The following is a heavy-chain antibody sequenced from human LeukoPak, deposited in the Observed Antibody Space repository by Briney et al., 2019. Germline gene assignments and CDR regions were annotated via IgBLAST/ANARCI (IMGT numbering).Heavy chain of an antibody. J-gene: IGHJ4*02. V-gene: IGHV4-59*01. Sequence: SETLSLTCTVSGGSISSYYWSWIRQPPGKGLEWIGYIYYSGSTNYNPSLKSRVTISVDTSKNQFSLKLSSVTAADTAVYYCARVLVTYYYDSSGYYYFDYWGQGTLVTVSS. CDR1: GGSISSYY. D-gene: IGHD3-22*01. CDR3: ARVLVTYYYDSSGYYYFDY. CDR2: IYYSGST.